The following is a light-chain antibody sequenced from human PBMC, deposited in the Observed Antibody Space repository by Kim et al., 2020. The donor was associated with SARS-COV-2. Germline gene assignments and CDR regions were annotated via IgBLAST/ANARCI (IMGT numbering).Light chain of an antibody. CDR3: LLSYSDSRV. Sequence: PGGTVTITCASSTGAVTSGHFPYWFQQKPGQAPRTLIYDTGNRHSWTPARFSGSLLGGKAALTLSAAQAEDEADYYCLLSYSDSRVFGGGTQLTVL. CDR1: TGAVTSGHF. V-gene: IGLV7-46*01. CDR2: DTG. J-gene: IGLJ2*01.